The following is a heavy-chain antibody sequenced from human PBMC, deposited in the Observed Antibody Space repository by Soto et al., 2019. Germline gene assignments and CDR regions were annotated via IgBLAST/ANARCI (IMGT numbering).Heavy chain of an antibody. V-gene: IGHV1-69*13. J-gene: IGHJ6*02. D-gene: IGHD3-9*01. Sequence: GASVKVSCTSSGGTFSSYAISWVRQAPGQGLEWMGGIIPIFGTANYAQKFQGRVTITADESTSTAYMELSSLRSEDTAVYYCASEDDISFSSGPEVNYYYGMDVWGQGTTVTVSS. CDR3: ASEDDISFSSGPEVNYYYGMDV. CDR2: IIPIFGTA. CDR1: GGTFSSYA.